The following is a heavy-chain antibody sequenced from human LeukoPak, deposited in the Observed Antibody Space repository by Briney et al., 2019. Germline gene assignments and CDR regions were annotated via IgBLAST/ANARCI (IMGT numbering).Heavy chain of an antibody. Sequence: GGSLRLSCAASGFTFSDFAMNWVRQAPGKGLEWVSGTGHDSDNTCYADSVKGRFSISRDNSKNTLYLQMNSLRAEDTAVYYCAKRDGYNSNYFDYWGQGTLVTVSS. V-gene: IGHV3-23*01. J-gene: IGHJ4*02. D-gene: IGHD5-24*01. CDR2: TGHDSDNT. CDR1: GFTFSDFA. CDR3: AKRDGYNSNYFDY.